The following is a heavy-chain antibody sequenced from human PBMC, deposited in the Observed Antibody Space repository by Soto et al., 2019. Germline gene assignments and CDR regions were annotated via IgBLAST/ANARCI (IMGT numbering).Heavy chain of an antibody. CDR2: ISGSGGST. Sequence: GGSLRLSCAASGFTFSSYAMSWVRQAPGKGLEWVSAISGSGGSTYYADSVKGRFTISRDNSKNTLYLQMNSLRAEDTAVYYFAKRLGLFGAYDYWGQGTLVTVSS. CDR1: GFTFSSYA. D-gene: IGHD3-3*01. V-gene: IGHV3-23*01. J-gene: IGHJ4*02. CDR3: AKRLGLFGAYDY.